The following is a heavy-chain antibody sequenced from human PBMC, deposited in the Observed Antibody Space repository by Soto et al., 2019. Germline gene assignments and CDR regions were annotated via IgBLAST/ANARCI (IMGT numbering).Heavy chain of an antibody. Sequence: SVKVSCKASGGTFSSYSISWVRQAPGQGLEWMGGIIPIFGTANYAQKFQGRVTITADESTSTAYMELSSLRSEDTAVYYCARAHRMYSSSWLPPNYYYGMDVWGQGTTVTVSS. J-gene: IGHJ6*02. CDR2: IIPIFGTA. CDR3: ARAHRMYSSSWLPPNYYYGMDV. D-gene: IGHD6-13*01. V-gene: IGHV1-69*13. CDR1: GGTFSSYS.